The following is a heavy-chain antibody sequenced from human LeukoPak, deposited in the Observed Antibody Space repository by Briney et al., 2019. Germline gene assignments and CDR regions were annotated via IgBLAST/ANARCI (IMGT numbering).Heavy chain of an antibody. CDR2: ISGSGGST. D-gene: IGHD3-22*01. J-gene: IGHJ4*02. CDR3: AKDGSGYYDSSGYYYPLSVY. V-gene: IGHV3-23*01. Sequence: GGSLRLSCAASGFTFSSYWMHWVRQAPGKGLEWVSAISGSGGSTYYADSVKGRFTISRDNSKNTLYLQMNSLRAEDTAVYYCAKDGSGYYDSSGYYYPLSVYWGQGTLVTVSS. CDR1: GFTFSSYW.